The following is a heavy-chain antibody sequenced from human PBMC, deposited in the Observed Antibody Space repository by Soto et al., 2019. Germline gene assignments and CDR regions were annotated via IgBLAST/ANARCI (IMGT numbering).Heavy chain of an antibody. CDR3: AKGRGGSGSLTPRVDF. D-gene: IGHD3-10*01. V-gene: IGHV3-23*01. CDR2: ISGGGDTT. J-gene: IGHJ4*02. Sequence: EVQLLESGGGLVQPGGSLRLSCAASGFTFNNYAMTWVRQAPGKGLEWVSAISGGGDTTSYGDSVKGRFTVSRDGYKNTLYLQMGSLRAEDTALYYCAKGRGGSGSLTPRVDFWGQGTLVTVSS. CDR1: GFTFNNYA.